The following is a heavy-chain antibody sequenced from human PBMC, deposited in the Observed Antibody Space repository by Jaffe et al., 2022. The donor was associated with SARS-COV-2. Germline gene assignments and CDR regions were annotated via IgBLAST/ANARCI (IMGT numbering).Heavy chain of an antibody. CDR2: ISYDGSNK. Sequence: QVQLVESGGGVVQPGRSLRLSCAASGFTFSSYGMHWVRQAPGKGLEWVAVISYDGSNKYYADSVKGRFTISRDNSKNTLYLQMNSLRAEDTAVYYCAKGDAHDYGSSFDYWGQGTLVTVSS. J-gene: IGHJ4*02. D-gene: IGHD4-17*01. CDR1: GFTFSSYG. V-gene: IGHV3-30*18. CDR3: AKGDAHDYGSSFDY.